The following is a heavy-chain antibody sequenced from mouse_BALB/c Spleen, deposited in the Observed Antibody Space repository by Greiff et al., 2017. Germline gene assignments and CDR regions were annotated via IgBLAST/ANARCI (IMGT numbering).Heavy chain of an antibody. CDR3: TKLGRRAWFAY. Sequence: EVMLVESGGGLVQPGGSMKLSCVASGFTFSSYWMSWVRQSPEKGLEWVAEIKLKSDNYATHYAESVRGKFTISRDDSKSRLYLQMNSLRAEDTGIYYCTKLGRRAWFAYWGQGTLVTVSA. CDR1: GFTFSSYW. D-gene: IGHD4-1*01. V-gene: IGHV6-6*02. CDR2: IKLKSDNYAT. J-gene: IGHJ3*01.